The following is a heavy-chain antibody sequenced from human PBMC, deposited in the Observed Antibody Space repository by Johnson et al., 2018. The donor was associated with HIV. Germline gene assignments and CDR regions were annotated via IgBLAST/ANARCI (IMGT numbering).Heavy chain of an antibody. V-gene: IGHV3-11*04. J-gene: IGHJ3*02. CDR1: GFTFSDYY. CDR2: ISSSGTTV. Sequence: QVQLVESGGGLVKPGGSLRLSCAASGFTFSDYYMSWIRQTPGKGLEWVSYISSSGTTVYNADSVKGRFSISRDNAKQSLYLQMNSLRAEDTAVYYCADRSPILRAFDIWGQGTMVTVSS. CDR3: ADRSPILRAFDI. D-gene: IGHD3-22*01.